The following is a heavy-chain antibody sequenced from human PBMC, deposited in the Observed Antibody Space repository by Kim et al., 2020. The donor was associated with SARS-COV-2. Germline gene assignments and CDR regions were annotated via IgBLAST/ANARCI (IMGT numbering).Heavy chain of an antibody. J-gene: IGHJ4*02. CDR3: AREGDYGDYGHYFDY. D-gene: IGHD4-17*01. Sequence: PSLKSRVTISVDTSKNQFSLKLSSVTAADTAVYYCAREGDYGDYGHYFDYWGQGTLVTVSS. V-gene: IGHV4-31*02.